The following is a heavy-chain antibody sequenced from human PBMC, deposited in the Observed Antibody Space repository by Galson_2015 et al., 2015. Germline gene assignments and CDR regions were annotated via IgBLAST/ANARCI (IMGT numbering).Heavy chain of an antibody. CDR1: GYTFTSYD. V-gene: IGHV1-8*01. Sequence: GYTFTSYDINWVRQATGQGLEWMGWMNPNSGNTGYAQKFQGRVTMTRNTSISTAYMELSSLRSEDTAVYYCARGSLVLLWFGETHGMDVWGQGTTVTVSS. J-gene: IGHJ6*02. CDR2: MNPNSGNT. CDR3: ARGSLVLLWFGETHGMDV. D-gene: IGHD3-10*01.